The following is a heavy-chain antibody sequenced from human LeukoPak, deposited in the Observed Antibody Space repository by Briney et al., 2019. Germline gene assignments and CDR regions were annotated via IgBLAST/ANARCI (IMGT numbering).Heavy chain of an antibody. J-gene: IGHJ4*02. V-gene: IGHV3-30*02. Sequence: PGGSLRLSCAASGFTFSSYGMHWVRQAPGKGLEWVAFIRYDGSNKYYADSVKGRFTISRDNSKNTLYLQMNSLRAEDTAVYYCAKDLVMIVGSGFDYWGQGTLVTVSS. CDR3: AKDLVMIVGSGFDY. D-gene: IGHD3-22*01. CDR1: GFTFSSYG. CDR2: IRYDGSNK.